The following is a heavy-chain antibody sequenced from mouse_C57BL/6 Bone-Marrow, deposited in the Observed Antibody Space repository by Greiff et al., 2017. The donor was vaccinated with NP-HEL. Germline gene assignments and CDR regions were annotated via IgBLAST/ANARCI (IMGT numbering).Heavy chain of an antibody. CDR3: ARSRLTGSWFAY. CDR1: GYTFTSYW. D-gene: IGHD4-1*01. V-gene: IGHV1-7*01. J-gene: IGHJ3*01. Sequence: QVQLQQSGAELAKPGASVKLSCKASGYTFTSYWMHWVKQRPGQGLEWIGYINPSSGYTKYNQKFKDTATLTADKSSSTAYMQLSSLTYEDSAVYYCARSRLTGSWFAYWGQGTLVTVSA. CDR2: INPSSGYT.